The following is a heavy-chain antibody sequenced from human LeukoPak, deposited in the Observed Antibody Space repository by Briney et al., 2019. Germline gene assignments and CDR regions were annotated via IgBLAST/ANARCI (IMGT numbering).Heavy chain of an antibody. Sequence: SETLSLTCAVYGGSFSGYYWSWIRQPPGNGLEGIGEINHSGSTNYNPSLKSRVTISVDTSKNQFSLKLSSVTAADTAVYYCARGGYYDILTGSYARWGQGTLVTVSS. D-gene: IGHD3-9*01. J-gene: IGHJ4*02. CDR1: GGSFSGYY. CDR3: ARGGYYDILTGSYAR. CDR2: INHSGST. V-gene: IGHV4-34*01.